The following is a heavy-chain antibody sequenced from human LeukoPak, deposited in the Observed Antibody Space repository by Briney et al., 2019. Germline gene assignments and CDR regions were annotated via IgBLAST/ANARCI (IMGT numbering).Heavy chain of an antibody. V-gene: IGHV4-59*11. CDR2: IYYSGST. J-gene: IGHJ5*02. CDR1: GGSISSHY. CDR3: ARYEGEAAAAFDP. Sequence: SETLSLTCTVSGGSISSHYWSWIRQTPGKGLEWIGYIYYSGSTNYNPSLKSRVTISVDTSKNQFSLKLSSVTAADTAVYYCARYEGEAAAAFDPWGQGTLDTVSS. D-gene: IGHD3-16*01.